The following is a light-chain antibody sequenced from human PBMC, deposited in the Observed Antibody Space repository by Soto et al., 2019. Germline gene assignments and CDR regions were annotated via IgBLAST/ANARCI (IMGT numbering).Light chain of an antibody. CDR2: KDR. V-gene: IGLV3-25*03. J-gene: IGLJ1*01. CDR1: GLAKQY. CDR3: QSADISGPYV. Sequence: SSELTQPPSVSVPPGQTARITCSGDGLAKQYAYWYQQKPGHAPVLVIYKDRERPSGIPERFSGSSSGTTVTLTITGVQAEDEADYYCQSADISGPYVFGIGTKLTVL.